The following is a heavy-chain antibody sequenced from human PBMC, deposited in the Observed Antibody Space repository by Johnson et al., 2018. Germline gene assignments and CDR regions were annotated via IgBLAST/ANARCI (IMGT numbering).Heavy chain of an antibody. V-gene: IGHV3-9*01. CDR1: GFTFDDYA. CDR3: AKDWKD. CDR2: ISWNSGRI. Sequence: VQLQESGGGLVQPGRSLRLSCAASGFTFDDYAMHWVRQAPGKGLAWVPGISWNSGRIGYADSVKGRFTISRDHAKNALYLQMNRLRAEDTAMYYCAKDWKDWGQGTMVTVSS. D-gene: IGHD1-1*01. J-gene: IGHJ3*01.